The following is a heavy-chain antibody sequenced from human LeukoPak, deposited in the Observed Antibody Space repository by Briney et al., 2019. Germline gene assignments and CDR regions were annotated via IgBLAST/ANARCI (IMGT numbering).Heavy chain of an antibody. V-gene: IGHV4-34*01. D-gene: IGHD5-12*01. CDR3: ARGGPTTIYYYYGMDV. CDR2: INHSGST. CDR1: GGSFSGYY. J-gene: IGHJ6*02. Sequence: SETLSLTCAVYGGSFSGYYWSWIRQPPGKGLEWIGEINHSGSTNYNPSLKSRVTLSVDTSKNQFSLKLSSETAADTAVYYCARGGPTTIYYYYGMDVWGQGTTVTVSS.